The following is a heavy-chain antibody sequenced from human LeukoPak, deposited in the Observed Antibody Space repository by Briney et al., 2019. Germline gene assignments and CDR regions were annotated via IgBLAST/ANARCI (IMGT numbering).Heavy chain of an antibody. D-gene: IGHD5-24*01. CDR3: ARAIDGYKGSYFDY. CDR2: INPNSGGT. CDR1: GYTFTGNY. V-gene: IGHV1-2*02. J-gene: IGHJ4*02. Sequence: AAVKVSCKASGYTFTGNYMHWVRQAPGQGLEWMGWINPNSGGTSYAQKFQGRVTMTRDMSTSTVYMELSSLRSEDTAVYYCARAIDGYKGSYFDYWGQGTLVTVSS.